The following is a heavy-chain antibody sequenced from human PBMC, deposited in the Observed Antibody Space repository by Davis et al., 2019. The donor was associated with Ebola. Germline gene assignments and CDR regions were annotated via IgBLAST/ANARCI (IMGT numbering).Heavy chain of an antibody. D-gene: IGHD1-14*01. V-gene: IGHV3-48*01. CDR3: ARDLPGGDWYFDL. J-gene: IGHJ2*01. CDR1: GFTFSSYW. CDR2: ISRTSNTI. Sequence: GESLKISCAASGFTFSSYWMHWVRQAPGKGLEWVSYISRTSNTIYYADSVKGRFTISRDNSKNTLYLQMSSLRAEDTAVYYCARDLPGGDWYFDLWGRGTLVTVSS.